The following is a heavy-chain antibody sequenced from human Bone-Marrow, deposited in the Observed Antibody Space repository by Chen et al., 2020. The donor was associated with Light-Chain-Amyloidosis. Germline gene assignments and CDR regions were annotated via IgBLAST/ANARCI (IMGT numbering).Heavy chain of an antibody. V-gene: IGHV3-74*01. J-gene: IGHJ4*02. D-gene: IGHD2-2*01. Sequence: EVRVVESGGGLVQPGGSLRLSCAASEFTFSSYWMHWVRQTPGKGLVWVSRISPDVKTTYYADSVKGRFTISRDNAKNTLFLQMNSLRVEDTAVYFCVRGTSGGYGLFDQWGQGPLVTVSS. CDR1: EFTFSSYW. CDR3: VRGTSGGYGLFDQ. CDR2: ISPDVKTT.